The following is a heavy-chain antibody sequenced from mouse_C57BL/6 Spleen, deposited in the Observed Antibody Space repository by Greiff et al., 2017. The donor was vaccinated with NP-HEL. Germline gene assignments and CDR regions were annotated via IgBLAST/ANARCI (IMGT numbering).Heavy chain of an antibody. CDR2: ISYDGSN. CDR1: GYSITSGYY. D-gene: IGHD6-2*01. Sequence: VQLQQSGPGLVKPSPSLSLTCSVTGYSITSGYYWNWIRQFPGNKLEWMGYISYDGSNNYNPSLKNRISITRDTSKNQFFLKLNSVTTEDTATYYCARDSLKAMDYWGQGTSVTVSS. CDR3: ARDSLKAMDY. J-gene: IGHJ4*01. V-gene: IGHV3-6*01.